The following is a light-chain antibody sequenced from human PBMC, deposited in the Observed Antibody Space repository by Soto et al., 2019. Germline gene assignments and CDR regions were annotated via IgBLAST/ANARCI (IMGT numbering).Light chain of an antibody. V-gene: IGLV1-44*01. Sequence: QSALTQPPSGSGTPRQRVTISGSGSSPNIGSNIVNWYQQLPGTAPKLLIYSNSQRPSGVPDRFSGSKSGTSASLAIRGLQSDDEADYYCAAWDDSLNGYVFGTGTKLTVL. J-gene: IGLJ1*01. CDR1: SPNIGSNI. CDR2: SNS. CDR3: AAWDDSLNGYV.